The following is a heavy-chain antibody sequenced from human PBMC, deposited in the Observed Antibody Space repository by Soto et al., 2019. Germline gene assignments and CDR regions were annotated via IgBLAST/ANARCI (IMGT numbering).Heavy chain of an antibody. CDR1: GASINNNDYY. V-gene: IGHV4-30-4*01. CDR2: VYYSGTT. D-gene: IGHD3-22*01. J-gene: IGHJ2*01. Sequence: SETLSLTCTVSGASINNNDYYWSWIRQTPGKGLEWIGYVYYSGTTDYVPSLKSRLSMSIDKSQNQFTLKLNSVTAADTATYYCARMSYFYDKWYFDLWGRGTLVTVSS. CDR3: ARMSYFYDKWYFDL.